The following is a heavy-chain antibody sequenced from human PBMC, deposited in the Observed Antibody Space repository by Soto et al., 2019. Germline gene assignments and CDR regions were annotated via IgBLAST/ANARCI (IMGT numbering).Heavy chain of an antibody. J-gene: IGHJ4*02. V-gene: IGHV3-23*01. Sequence: GGSLRLSCAASGFTFSSYAMSWVRQAPGKGLEWVSTISGGGGSSYFADSVKGRFIISRDNFKNTLSLQMKSLRPEDTAVYYCAKGGCSGGSCYPLDYWGQGALVTAPQ. CDR2: ISGGGGSS. CDR3: AKGGCSGGSCYPLDY. D-gene: IGHD2-15*01. CDR1: GFTFSSYA.